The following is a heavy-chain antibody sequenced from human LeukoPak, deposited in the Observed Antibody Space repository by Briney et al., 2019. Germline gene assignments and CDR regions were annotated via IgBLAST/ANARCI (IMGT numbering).Heavy chain of an antibody. CDR2: ISRSSSHMYYA. CDR3: AGGITAADPFDY. J-gene: IGHJ4*02. CDR1: GFTFSSYS. Sequence: PGGSLRLSCAASGFTFSSYSMNWVRQAPGKGLEWVSSISRSSSHMYYADYADSEKGRFTISRDNAKNSLYLQMNSLRAEDTAVYYCAGGITAADPFDYWGQGTLVTVSS. V-gene: IGHV3-21*01. D-gene: IGHD6-13*01.